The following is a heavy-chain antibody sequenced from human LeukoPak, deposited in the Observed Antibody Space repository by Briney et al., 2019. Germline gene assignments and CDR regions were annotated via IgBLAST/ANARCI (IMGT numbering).Heavy chain of an antibody. V-gene: IGHV4-59*01. CDR3: TRDPGLGFDY. Sequence: SETLSLTCTVSGGSISSYYWSWIQQPPGKGLEWIGYIYYSGSTNYNPSLKSRVTISVDTSKNQFSLKLSSVTAADTAVYYCTRDPGLGFDYWGQGTLVTVSS. J-gene: IGHJ4*02. CDR2: IYYSGST. CDR1: GGSISSYY. D-gene: IGHD7-27*01.